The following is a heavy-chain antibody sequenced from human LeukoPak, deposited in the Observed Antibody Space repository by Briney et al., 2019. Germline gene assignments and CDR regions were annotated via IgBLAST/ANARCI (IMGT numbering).Heavy chain of an antibody. D-gene: IGHD1-26*01. V-gene: IGHV4-39*07. J-gene: IGHJ4*02. CDR2: IFYSGST. CDR1: GGSISGSKYY. Sequence: SETLSLTCTVSGGSISGSKYYWGWIRQPPGKGLEWIGSIFYSGSTYYNPSLKSRVTISVDTSKNQFSLRLRSVTAADTAVYYCATHSGSYYYFDYWGQGTLVTVSS. CDR3: ATHSGSYYYFDY.